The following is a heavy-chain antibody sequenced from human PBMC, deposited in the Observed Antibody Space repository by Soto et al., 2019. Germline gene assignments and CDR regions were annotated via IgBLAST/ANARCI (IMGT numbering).Heavy chain of an antibody. CDR1: GYTSADFG. CDR3: VRDQKYFRVNGNWFDS. D-gene: IGHD2-2*01. V-gene: IGHV1-18*04. J-gene: IGHJ5*01. Sequence: ASVKVSCKASGYTSADFGISWVRQAPGQGLEWMGWVSGNNGASNPAPKVQGRITMTLDTSAGVSYMALRSLRSDDTAIYYCVRDQKYFRVNGNWFDSWGQGTLVTVSS. CDR2: VSGNNGAS.